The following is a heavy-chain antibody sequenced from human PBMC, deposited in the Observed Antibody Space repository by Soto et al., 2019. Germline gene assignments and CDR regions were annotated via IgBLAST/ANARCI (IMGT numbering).Heavy chain of an antibody. J-gene: IGHJ4*02. CDR2: INHSGST. D-gene: IGHD3-10*01. CDR1: GGSFSGYY. V-gene: IGHV4-34*01. CDR3: ARGGARVRGVKLPTSFDY. Sequence: PAETLSLTCAVYGGSFSGYYWSWIRQPPGKGLEWIGEINHSGSTNYNPSLKSRVTISVDTSKNQFSLKLSSVTAADTAVYYCARGGARVRGVKLPTSFDYWGQGTLVTVSS.